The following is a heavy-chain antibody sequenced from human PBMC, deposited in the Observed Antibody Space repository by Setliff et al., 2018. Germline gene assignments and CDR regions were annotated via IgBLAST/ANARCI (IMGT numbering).Heavy chain of an antibody. J-gene: IGHJ4*02. CDR3: AGGRRYDYGWDFDY. CDR2: ISHSGST. V-gene: IGHV4-39*07. CDR1: GGSISSDVYY. D-gene: IGHD4-17*01. Sequence: PSETLSLTCTVSGGSISSDVYYWSWIRQPAGKGLEWIGSISHSGSTYYNPSLRSRVTISLDTSKNQFSPKLTSVTAADTAVYYCAGGRRYDYGWDFDYWGQGTLVTVSS.